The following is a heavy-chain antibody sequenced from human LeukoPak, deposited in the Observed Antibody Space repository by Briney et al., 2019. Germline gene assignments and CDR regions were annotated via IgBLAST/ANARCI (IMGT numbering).Heavy chain of an antibody. CDR2: INRNSGGT. D-gene: IGHD6-13*01. Sequence: GASVKVSCKASGYTFTGYYMHWVRQAPGQGLEWMGWINRNSGGTNYAQKFQGRVTMTRDTSISTAYMELSWLRSDDTAVYYCARDGSGADFYGLIAAAGPKTFDYWGQGTLVTVSS. CDR1: GYTFTGYY. V-gene: IGHV1-2*02. J-gene: IGHJ4*02. CDR3: ARDGSGADFYGLIAAAGPKTFDY.